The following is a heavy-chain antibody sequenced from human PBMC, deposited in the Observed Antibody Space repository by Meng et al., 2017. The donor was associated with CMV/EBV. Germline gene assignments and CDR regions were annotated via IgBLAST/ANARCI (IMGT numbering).Heavy chain of an antibody. CDR2: INHSGST. CDR1: YY. V-gene: IGHV4-34*01. D-gene: IGHD3-22*01. J-gene: IGHJ6*02. CDR3: ARGLGFDSSGYWAGYYYYYGMDV. Sequence: YYWSWIRQHPGKGLEWIGEINHSGSTNYNPSLKSRVTISVDTSKNQFSLKLSSVTAADTAVYYCARGLGFDSSGYWAGYYYYYGMDVWGQGTTVTVSS.